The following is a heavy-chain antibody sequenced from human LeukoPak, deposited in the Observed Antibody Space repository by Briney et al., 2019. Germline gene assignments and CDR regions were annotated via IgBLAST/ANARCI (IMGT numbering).Heavy chain of an antibody. CDR1: GYTFTSYY. J-gene: IGHJ5*02. D-gene: IGHD1-26*01. Sequence: ASVKVSCKASGYTFTSYYMHWVRQAPGQGLEWMGIINPSGGSTSYAQKFQGRVTMTRDTSTSTVYMELSSLTSEYSAMYYCARAPYSGSSYNWFDHWGQGTLVTVSS. CDR3: ARAPYSGSSYNWFDH. V-gene: IGHV1-46*01. CDR2: INPSGGST.